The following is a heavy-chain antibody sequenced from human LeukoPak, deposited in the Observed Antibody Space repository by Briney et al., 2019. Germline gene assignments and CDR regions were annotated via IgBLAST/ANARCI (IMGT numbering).Heavy chain of an antibody. CDR2: ISGSGGST. V-gene: IGHV3-23*01. Sequence: PGRSLRLSCAASGFTFSSYAMHWVRQAPGKGLEWVSAISGSGGSTYYADSVKGRFTISRDNSKNTLYLQMNSLRAEDTAVYYCAKGGVLANYYYYMDVWGKGTTVTVSS. CDR3: AKGGVLANYYYYMDV. CDR1: GFTFSSYA. J-gene: IGHJ6*03. D-gene: IGHD1-1*01.